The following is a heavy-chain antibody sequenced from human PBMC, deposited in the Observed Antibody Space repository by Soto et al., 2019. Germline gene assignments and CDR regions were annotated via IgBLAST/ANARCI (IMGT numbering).Heavy chain of an antibody. CDR3: ARGRGYSSWGYYYYYYMDV. Sequence: SETLSLTCAVYGGSFSGYYWSWIRQPPGKGLEWIGEINHSGSTNYNPSLKSRVTISVDTSKNQFSLKLSSVTAADTAVYYCARGRGYSSWGYYYYYYMDVWGKGTTVTVSS. CDR1: GGSFSGYY. D-gene: IGHD6-6*01. V-gene: IGHV4-34*01. CDR2: INHSGST. J-gene: IGHJ6*03.